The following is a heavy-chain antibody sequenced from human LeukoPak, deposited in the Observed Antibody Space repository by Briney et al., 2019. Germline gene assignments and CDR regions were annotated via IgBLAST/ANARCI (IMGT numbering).Heavy chain of an antibody. CDR1: EFVFSTYY. J-gene: IGHJ4*02. Sequence: GGSLRLSCAASEFVFSTYYMHWVRQAPGKAWEGVSSIRGESDYIYYRDSVRGRFTISRDNAKNSLYLQMNRLRVEDTAVYFCVREHYDFFLDYWGQGTLVTVSS. D-gene: IGHD3-3*01. CDR2: IRGESDYI. CDR3: VREHYDFFLDY. V-gene: IGHV3-21*06.